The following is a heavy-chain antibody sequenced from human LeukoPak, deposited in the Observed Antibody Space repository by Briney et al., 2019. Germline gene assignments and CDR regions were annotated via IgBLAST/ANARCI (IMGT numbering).Heavy chain of an antibody. V-gene: IGHV4-61*02. J-gene: IGHJ3*02. CDR2: IYTSGST. CDR3: AREMERWFPFTGSDAFDI. Sequence: SETLSLTCIVSGGSTSTGDYYCSWIRQPAGKGLEWIGRIYTSGSTNYNPSLKSRVTMSVDTSQNQFSLKLSSVTAADTAVYYCAREMERWFPFTGSDAFDIWGQGTMVTVSS. D-gene: IGHD2-15*01. CDR1: GGSTSTGDYY.